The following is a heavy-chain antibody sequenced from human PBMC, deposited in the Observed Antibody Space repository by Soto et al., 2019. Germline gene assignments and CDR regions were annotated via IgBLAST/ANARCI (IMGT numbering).Heavy chain of an antibody. J-gene: IGHJ6*02. CDR1: GFTFSNYG. CDR3: AKDIALVRGVIIDMDV. D-gene: IGHD3-10*01. V-gene: IGHV3-30*18. CDR2: VSYDGDDK. Sequence: QPGGSLRLSCVASGFTFSNYGMHWVRQAPGKGLEWVAVVSYDGDDKYYADSVKGRFTISRDNSKNTLYLQMNSLRPEDTAVYYCAKDIALVRGVIIDMDVWGQGTTVTVSS.